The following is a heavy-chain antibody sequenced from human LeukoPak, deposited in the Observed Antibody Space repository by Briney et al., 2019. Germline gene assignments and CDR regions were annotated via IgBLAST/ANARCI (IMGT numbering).Heavy chain of an antibody. CDR1: GFTFGHYA. CDR3: ARGGDFGVPAPLGIDAFDI. J-gene: IGHJ3*02. D-gene: IGHD2-2*01. CDR2: IRSQAYGGTI. V-gene: IGHV3-49*04. Sequence: GGSLSLSCTGSGFTFGHYALAWVRQAPGKGLEWLGFIRSQAYGGTIEYAASVKGRFSISRDNSKSIADLQINSLKTEDTAVYYCARGGDFGVPAPLGIDAFDIWGQGTMVTVSS.